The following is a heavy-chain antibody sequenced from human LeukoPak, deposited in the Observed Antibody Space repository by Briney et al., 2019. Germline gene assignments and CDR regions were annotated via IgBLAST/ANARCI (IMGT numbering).Heavy chain of an antibody. CDR1: GFTFSNYA. J-gene: IGHJ3*02. CDR3: AKLPGNDAFDI. D-gene: IGHD1-26*01. V-gene: IGHV3-23*01. CDR2: VSGSGGST. Sequence: GGSLRLSCAASGFTFSNYAMTWVRQAPGKGLEWVSAVSGSGGSTYHADSVKGRFTISRDNSKNTLYLQMNSLRAEDTAVYYCAKLPGNDAFDIWGQGTMVTVSS.